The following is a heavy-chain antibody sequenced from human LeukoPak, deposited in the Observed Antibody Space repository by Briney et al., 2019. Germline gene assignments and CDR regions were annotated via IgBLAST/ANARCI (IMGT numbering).Heavy chain of an antibody. V-gene: IGHV4-39*01. Sequence: SETLSLTCTVSGGSISSSSYYWGWIRQPPGKGLEWIGSIYYSGSTYYNPSLKSRVTISVNTSKNQFSLKLSSVTAADTAVYYCARASIFGVVWGQGTLVTVSS. CDR3: ARASIFGVV. CDR1: GGSISSSSYY. CDR2: IYYSGST. D-gene: IGHD3-3*01. J-gene: IGHJ4*02.